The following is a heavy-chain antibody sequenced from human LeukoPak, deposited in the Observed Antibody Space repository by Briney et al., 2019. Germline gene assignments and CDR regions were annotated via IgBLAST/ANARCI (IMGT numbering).Heavy chain of an antibody. CDR1: GFTFSSHG. D-gene: IGHD3-10*01. J-gene: IGHJ4*02. CDR3: AKVTYGSGTYGAFDY. CDR2: TSGSGDNT. V-gene: IGHV3-23*01. Sequence: GGSLRLSCAASGFTFSSHGMSWVRQAPGKGLEWVSTTSGSGDNTYYADSVKGRFTISRDNSKNTLYLQMNSLRAEDTAVYYCAKVTYGSGTYGAFDYWGQGTLVTVSS.